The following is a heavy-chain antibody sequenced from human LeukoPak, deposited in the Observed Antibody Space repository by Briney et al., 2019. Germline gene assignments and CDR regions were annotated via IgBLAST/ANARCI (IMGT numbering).Heavy chain of an antibody. D-gene: IGHD6-13*01. J-gene: IGHJ5*02. CDR1: SGSFSGYY. CDR2: INHRGST. CDR3: ARRQQYGGWFDP. Sequence: SETLSLTCAVYSGSFSGYYWTWIRQPPGKGLEWIGEINHRGSTNYNPSLKSRVTISVDTSKNQFSLKLSSVTAADTAVYYCARRQQYGGWFDPWGQGTLVTVSS. V-gene: IGHV4-34*01.